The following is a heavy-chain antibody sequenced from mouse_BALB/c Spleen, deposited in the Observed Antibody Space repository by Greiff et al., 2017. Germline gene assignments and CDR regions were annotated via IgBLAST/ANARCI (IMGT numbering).Heavy chain of an antibody. V-gene: IGHV1-5*01. CDR1: GYSFTSYW. Sequence: VQLQQSGTVLARPGASVKMSCKASGYSFTSYWMHWVKQRPGQGLEWIGAIYPGNSDTSYNQKFKGKAKLTAVTSASTAYMELSSLTNEDSAVYYCTRSTYYRYDGSFAYWGQGTLVTVSA. D-gene: IGHD2-14*01. CDR2: IYPGNSDT. J-gene: IGHJ3*01. CDR3: TRSTYYRYDGSFAY.